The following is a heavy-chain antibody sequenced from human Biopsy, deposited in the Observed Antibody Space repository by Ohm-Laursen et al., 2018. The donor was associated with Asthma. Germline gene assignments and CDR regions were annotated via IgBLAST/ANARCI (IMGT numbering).Heavy chain of an antibody. CDR2: STQGGGT. D-gene: IGHD3-3*01. CDR1: GGSLRGYV. CDR3: ARGPEWNGLDV. Sequence: GTLSHTCAVYGGSLRGYVWTWIRQPPGKGLEWIGESTQGGGTTFNPSLKSRVTISIDSSKSQLSLKVRSVTAADTAVYYCARGPEWNGLDVWGQGTTVTVSS. J-gene: IGHJ6*02. V-gene: IGHV4-34*01.